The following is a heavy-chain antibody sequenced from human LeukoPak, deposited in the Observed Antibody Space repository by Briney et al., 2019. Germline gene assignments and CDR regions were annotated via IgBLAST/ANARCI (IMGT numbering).Heavy chain of an antibody. CDR2: FKSKTDGGTT. Sequence: GGSLRLSCAASGFTFSSYGMHWVRQAPGKGLEWVGHFKSKTDGGTTHYAAPVKDRFTISRDDSKSMLYLQMISLKTEDTAVYYCTTDGGITVRPLFDYWGQGTLVTVSS. J-gene: IGHJ4*02. D-gene: IGHD3-16*01. CDR1: GFTFSSYG. CDR3: TTDGGITVRPLFDY. V-gene: IGHV3-15*01.